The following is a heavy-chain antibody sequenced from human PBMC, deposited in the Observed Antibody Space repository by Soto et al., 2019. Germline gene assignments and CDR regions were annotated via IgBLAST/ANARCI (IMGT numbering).Heavy chain of an antibody. CDR2: IKSKTDGGTT. D-gene: IGHD2-15*01. V-gene: IGHV3-15*01. Sequence: GGSLRLSCAASGFTFSNAWMSWVRQAPGKGLEWVGRIKSKTDGGTTDYAAPVKGRFTISRDDSKNTLYLQMNSLKTEDTAVYYRTTDLGQGGNFDYWGQGTLVTVSS. CDR1: GFTFSNAW. J-gene: IGHJ4*02. CDR3: TTDLGQGGNFDY.